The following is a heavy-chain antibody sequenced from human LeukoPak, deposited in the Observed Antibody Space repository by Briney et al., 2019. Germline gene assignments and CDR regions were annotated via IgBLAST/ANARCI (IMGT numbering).Heavy chain of an antibody. Sequence: PSETLSLTCTASGGSISSYYWSWIRQTAGKGLEWIGRIYTSGSTNYNPSLKSRVTMSVDTSKNQFSLKLSSVTAADTAVYYCARAGWVDYYYYMDVWGKGTTVTVSS. V-gene: IGHV4-4*07. CDR2: IYTSGST. D-gene: IGHD5-24*01. CDR1: GGSISSYY. CDR3: ARAGWVDYYYYMDV. J-gene: IGHJ6*03.